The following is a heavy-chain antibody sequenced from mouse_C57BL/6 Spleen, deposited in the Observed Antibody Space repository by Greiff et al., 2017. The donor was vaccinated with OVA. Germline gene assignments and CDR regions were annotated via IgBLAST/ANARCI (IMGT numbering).Heavy chain of an antibody. CDR1: GFSLTSYG. D-gene: IGHD2-4*01. V-gene: IGHV2-2*01. CDR3: ARMDDYDEGDAMDY. J-gene: IGHJ4*01. Sequence: VQLQQSGPGLVQPSQSLSITCTVSGFSLTSYGVHWVRQSPGKGLEWLGVIWSGGSTDYNAAFISRLSISKDNSKSQVFFKMNSLQADDTALYYWARMDDYDEGDAMDYWGQGTSVTVSS. CDR2: IWSGGST.